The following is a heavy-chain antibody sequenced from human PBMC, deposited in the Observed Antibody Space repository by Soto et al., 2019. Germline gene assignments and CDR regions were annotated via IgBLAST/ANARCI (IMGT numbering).Heavy chain of an antibody. CDR2: IYYSGST. CDR3: ESRRAPRYRSFKMEGYWFDP. CDR1: GGSISSSSYY. Sequence: SETLSLTCTVSGGSISSSSYYWGWIRQPPGKGLEWIGSIYYSGSTYYNPSLKSRVTISVDTSKHQVSLKLSSVTAADTAVYYCESRRAPRYRSFKMEGYWFDPWGQGTLVTVSS. V-gene: IGHV4-39*01. D-gene: IGHD6-13*01. J-gene: IGHJ5*02.